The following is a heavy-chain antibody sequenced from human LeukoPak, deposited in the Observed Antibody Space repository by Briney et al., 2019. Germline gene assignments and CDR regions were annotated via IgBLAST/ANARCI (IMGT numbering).Heavy chain of an antibody. CDR1: GFTFRNYD. V-gene: IGHV3-33*08. D-gene: IGHD3-22*01. CDR2: IWYDGSNE. Sequence: PGGSLRLSCAASGFTFRNYDMHWVRQAPGKGLEWVAVIWYDGSNEYYADSVKGRFTISRDTSKNTLYLQMNSLRAEDTAVYYCARAYYYDVSVTPDYWGQGTLVTVSS. J-gene: IGHJ4*02. CDR3: ARAYYYDVSVTPDY.